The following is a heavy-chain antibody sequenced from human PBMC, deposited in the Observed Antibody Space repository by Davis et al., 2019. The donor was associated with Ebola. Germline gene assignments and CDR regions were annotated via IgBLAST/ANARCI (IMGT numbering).Heavy chain of an antibody. Sequence: GSLRLSCTVSGGSITSSTYYWAWIRQPPGEGLEWIGSIYYSGSTYYNPSLKSRVTISVDTSKNQFSLKLSSVTAADTAVYYCKGDTYYYYDMDVWGQGTTVTVSS. D-gene: IGHD2-21*01. CDR3: KGDTYYYYDMDV. V-gene: IGHV4-39*01. CDR1: GGSITSSTYY. CDR2: IYYSGST. J-gene: IGHJ6*02.